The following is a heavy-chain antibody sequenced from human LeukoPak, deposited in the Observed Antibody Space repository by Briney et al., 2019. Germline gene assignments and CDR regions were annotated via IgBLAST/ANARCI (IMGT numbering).Heavy chain of an antibody. CDR2: VSSGFHA. Sequence: GGSLRLSCTASGFTLGSHDMHWVRQIPGQGLEWVAAVSSGFHAFFADSVQGRFTVSREDARNSLYLQMNSLRAGDTAVYYYVREARGYHYTYFDYWGQGTLVTVSS. CDR1: GFTLGSHD. J-gene: IGHJ4*02. CDR3: VREARGYHYTYFDY. V-gene: IGHV3-13*01. D-gene: IGHD5-18*01.